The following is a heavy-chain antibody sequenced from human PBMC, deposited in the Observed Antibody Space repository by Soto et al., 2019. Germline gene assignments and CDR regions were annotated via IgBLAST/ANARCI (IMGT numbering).Heavy chain of an antibody. CDR1: GYSFMTYW. J-gene: IGHJ4*02. CDR3: VRGSKDSYPGSRIFDF. CDR2: IYPADSDT. D-gene: IGHD3-10*01. Sequence: GESLKISCKASGYSFMTYWIGWVRQMPRKGLECMGIIYPADSDTRYSPSFQGQVTISVDTSISTTYLQWSSLAASDTAVYFCVRGSKDSYPGSRIFDFWGRGTLVTVSS. V-gene: IGHV5-51*01.